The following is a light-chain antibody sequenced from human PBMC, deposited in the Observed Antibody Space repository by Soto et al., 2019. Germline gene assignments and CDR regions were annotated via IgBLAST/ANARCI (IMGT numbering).Light chain of an antibody. V-gene: IGKV1-5*03. CDR2: KAS. CDR1: QSISSW. CDR3: QQYNSYSGT. J-gene: IGKJ1*01. Sequence: DIKMTQSPYTLSASVGDRVTLTCRASQSISSWLAWYQQKPGKAPKLLIYKASSLESGVPSRFSGSGSGTEFTLTISSLQPDDFATYYCQQYNSYSGTFGQGTKVDIK.